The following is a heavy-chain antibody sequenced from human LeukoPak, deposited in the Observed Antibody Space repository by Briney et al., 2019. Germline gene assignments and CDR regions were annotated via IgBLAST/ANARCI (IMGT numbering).Heavy chain of an antibody. CDR1: GFTFSPYP. CDR3: ARDWDSRDYYGSGSAGFDP. D-gene: IGHD3-10*01. V-gene: IGHV3-30-3*01. J-gene: IGHJ5*02. Sequence: GGSLRLSCATSGFTFSPYPMHWVRQAPGKGLEWVAVISYDGTNKYYADSVRGRFTISRDNSKSTVFLQMNSLIFDDTALYYCARDWDSRDYYGSGSAGFDPWGQGTLVTVSS. CDR2: ISYDGTNK.